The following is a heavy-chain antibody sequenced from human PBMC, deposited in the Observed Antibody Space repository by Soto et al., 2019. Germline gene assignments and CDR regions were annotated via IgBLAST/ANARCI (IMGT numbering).Heavy chain of an antibody. CDR1: GGSISSYY. V-gene: IGHV4-59*08. J-gene: IGHJ6*02. Sequence: QVQLQESGPGLVKPSETLSLSCTVSGGSISSYYWSWFRQSPGKRMEWIGYVHHSWGSSYNPSLQGRVAISLDTSKSQFSLKVTSETATDTAVYYCARQGFGPLHGLVDVWGQGTTVTVSS. CDR3: ARQGFGPLHGLVDV. D-gene: IGHD3-10*01. CDR2: VHHSWGS.